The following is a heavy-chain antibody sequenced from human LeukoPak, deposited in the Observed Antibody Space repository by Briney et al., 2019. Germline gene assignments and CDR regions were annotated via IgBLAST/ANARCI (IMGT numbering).Heavy chain of an antibody. D-gene: IGHD3-22*01. V-gene: IGHV4-61*01. Sequence: SETLSLTCSVSGDSISSSSYYWSWIRQPPGKGLEWIGYIYYSGSTNYNPSLKSRVTISVDTSKNQFSLKLSSVTAADTAVYYCARGRGYYAFDIWGQGTMVTVSS. CDR1: GDSISSSSYY. CDR3: ARGRGYYAFDI. CDR2: IYYSGST. J-gene: IGHJ3*02.